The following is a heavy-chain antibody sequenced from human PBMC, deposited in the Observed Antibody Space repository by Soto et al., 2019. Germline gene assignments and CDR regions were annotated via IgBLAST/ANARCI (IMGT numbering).Heavy chain of an antibody. V-gene: IGHV4-34*01. CDR2: IXXXGXT. CDR1: GGSFSGYY. J-gene: IGHJ4*02. D-gene: IGHD3-10*01. Sequence: SETRSLSSAVYGGSFSGYYWCWIRQPPGKGLEWXGXIXXXGXTXXXPXXXXRVTISVDTCKNQFSLKLRSVTAADTAVYYCARGKPGSGSYVFDYWGQGTLVTVSS. CDR3: ARGKPGSGSYVFDY.